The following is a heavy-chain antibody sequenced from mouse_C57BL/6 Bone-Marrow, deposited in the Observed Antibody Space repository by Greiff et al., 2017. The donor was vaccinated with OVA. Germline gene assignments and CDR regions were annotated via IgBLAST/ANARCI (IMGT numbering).Heavy chain of an antibody. Sequence: VQLQQPGAELVKPGASVKMSCKASGYTFTSYWITWVKQRPGQGLEWIGDIYPGSGSTNYNEKFKSKATLTVDTSSSTAYMQLGSLTSEDSAVYYCARCITTVVATCDYWGQGTTLTVSS. CDR2: IYPGSGST. J-gene: IGHJ2*01. V-gene: IGHV1-55*01. CDR3: ARCITTVVATCDY. CDR1: GYTFTSYW. D-gene: IGHD1-1*01.